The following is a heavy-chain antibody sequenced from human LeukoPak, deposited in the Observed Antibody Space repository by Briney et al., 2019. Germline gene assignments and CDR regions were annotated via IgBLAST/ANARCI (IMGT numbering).Heavy chain of an antibody. D-gene: IGHD3-10*02. Sequence: GGSLRLSCAASGFTFSNYWMHWVRQAPGKGLEWVSSISTSNNYIYYADSVTGRFTISRDNAKNSLYLQMTSLRAEDTAVYYCAELGITMIGGVWGKGTTVTISS. V-gene: IGHV3-21*01. CDR2: ISTSNNYI. J-gene: IGHJ6*04. CDR1: GFTFSNYW. CDR3: AELGITMIGGV.